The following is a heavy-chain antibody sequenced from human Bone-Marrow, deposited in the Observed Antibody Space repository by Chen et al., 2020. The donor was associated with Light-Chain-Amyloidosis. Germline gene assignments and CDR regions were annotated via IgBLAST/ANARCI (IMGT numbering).Heavy chain of an antibody. CDR3: AREGEDANLDWFDP. D-gene: IGHD2-2*01. V-gene: IGHV1-46*01. CDR2: INPSGGST. J-gene: IGHJ5*02. Sequence: QVQLVQSGAEVKEPGASVKVSCQASGYTFTYYPMNRVRQAPGQGLEWMGRINPSGGSTFYAQKFQGRVTMTRDTSTSTVYMELTSLRSDDTAVYYCAREGEDANLDWFDPWGQGTLVTVSS. CDR1: GYTFTYYP.